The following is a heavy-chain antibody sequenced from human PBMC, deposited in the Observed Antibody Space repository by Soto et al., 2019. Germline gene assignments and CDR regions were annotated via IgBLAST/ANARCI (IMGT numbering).Heavy chain of an antibody. D-gene: IGHD2-2*01. CDR1: GFTFSSYS. V-gene: IGHV3-21*01. CDR3: ARGPSFIVVVPAAIYY. J-gene: IGHJ4*02. Sequence: GGSLRLSCAASGFTFSSYSMNWVRQAQGKGLEWVSSISSSSSYIYYADSVKGRFTISRDNAKNSLYLQMNSLRAEDTAVYYCARGPSFIVVVPAAIYYWGQGTLVTVSS. CDR2: ISSSSSYI.